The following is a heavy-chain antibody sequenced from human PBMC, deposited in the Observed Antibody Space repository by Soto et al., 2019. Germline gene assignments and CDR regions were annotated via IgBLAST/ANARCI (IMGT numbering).Heavy chain of an antibody. CDR1: GYY. CDR3: ARARIAAAAYNWFDP. Sequence: GYYWSWIRQHPGKGLEWIGYIYYSGSTYYNPSLKSRVTISVDTSKNQFSLKLSSVTAADTAVYYCARARIAAAAYNWFDPWGQGTLVTVSS. J-gene: IGHJ5*02. CDR2: IYYSGST. D-gene: IGHD6-13*01. V-gene: IGHV4-31*02.